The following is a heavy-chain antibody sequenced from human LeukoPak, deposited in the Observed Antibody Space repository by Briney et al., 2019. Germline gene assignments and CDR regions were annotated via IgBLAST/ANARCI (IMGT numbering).Heavy chain of an antibody. CDR3: ARDNKVVVAATKAYYFDY. Sequence: SGTLSLTCAVSGGSISSSNWWSWVRQPPGKGLEWIGEIYHSGSTNYNPSLKSRVTISVDTSKNQFSLKLSSVTAADTAVYYCARDNKVVVAATKAYYFDYWGQGTLVTVSS. CDR1: GGSISSSNW. V-gene: IGHV4-4*02. J-gene: IGHJ4*02. D-gene: IGHD2-15*01. CDR2: IYHSGST.